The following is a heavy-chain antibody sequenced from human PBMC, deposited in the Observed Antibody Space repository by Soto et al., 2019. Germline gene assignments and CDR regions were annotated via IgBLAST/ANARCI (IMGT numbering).Heavy chain of an antibody. CDR1: GGTFSSYS. CDR2: IIPIFGSA. V-gene: IGHV1-69*14. Sequence: QVQLVQSGAEVKKAGSSVKVSCKASGGTFSSYSISWVRQAPGHGLEWVGGIIPIFGSAHYAQKFQGRATITSDRSTTTAYMEISSLSSEETAVYYWAREMGRGSRNFDFWGQGSLVTVSS. J-gene: IGHJ4*02. D-gene: IGHD1-26*01. CDR3: AREMGRGSRNFDF.